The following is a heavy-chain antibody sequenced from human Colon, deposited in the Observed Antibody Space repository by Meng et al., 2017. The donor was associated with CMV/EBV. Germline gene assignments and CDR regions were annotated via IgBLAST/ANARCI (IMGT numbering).Heavy chain of an antibody. J-gene: IGHJ4*02. D-gene: IGHD4-23*01. CDR1: GGTFSSYA. Sequence: SVKVSCKASGGTFSSYAISWVRQAPGQGLEWMGGIIPILGIANYAQKFLGRVTITADKSTSTAYMELSSLRSEDTAVYYCARDSRESGNSDYWGQGTLVTVSS. CDR2: IIPILGIA. CDR3: ARDSRESGNSDY. V-gene: IGHV1-69*10.